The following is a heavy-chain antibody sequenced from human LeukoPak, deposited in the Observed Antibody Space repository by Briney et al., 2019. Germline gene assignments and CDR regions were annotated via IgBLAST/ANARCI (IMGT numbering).Heavy chain of an antibody. J-gene: IGHJ6*02. Sequence: GGSLRLSCIASGFTFNQHSMSWVRQAPVKGLEWVASIRPDGSAVFYVDSVKGRFTFSRDNAKNSLDLQMNSLRADDTAVYYCARFGLPYSIDLWGQGTMVTVSS. CDR1: GFTFNQHS. V-gene: IGHV3-7*01. CDR3: ARFGLPYSIDL. D-gene: IGHD3/OR15-3a*01. CDR2: IRPDGSAV.